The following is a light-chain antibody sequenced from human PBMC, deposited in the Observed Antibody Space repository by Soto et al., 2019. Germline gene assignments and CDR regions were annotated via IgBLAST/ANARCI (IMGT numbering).Light chain of an antibody. J-gene: IGKJ2*01. Sequence: EIVMTRARATLSVSLGEIATRSCRASQSVSSNLAWYQQRPGQAPRLLIHEVSTRATGIPDRFSGSGSGTQFTLTISSLQSEDFAIYYCHQYNNWRTFGQGTKLEIK. CDR2: EVS. CDR1: QSVSSN. CDR3: HQYNNWRT. V-gene: IGKV3-15*01.